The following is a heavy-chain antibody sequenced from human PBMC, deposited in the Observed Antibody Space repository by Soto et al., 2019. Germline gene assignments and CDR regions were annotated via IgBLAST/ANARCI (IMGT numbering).Heavy chain of an antibody. V-gene: IGHV1-69*13. CDR1: GGTFSSYA. Sequence: GASVKVSCKASGGTFSSYAISWVRLAPGQGLEWMGGIIPIFGTANYAQKFQGRVTITADESASTAYMELSSLRSEDTAVYYCARGPHTAMVDYWGQGTLVTVSS. CDR3: ARGPHTAMVDY. CDR2: IIPIFGTA. D-gene: IGHD5-18*01. J-gene: IGHJ4*02.